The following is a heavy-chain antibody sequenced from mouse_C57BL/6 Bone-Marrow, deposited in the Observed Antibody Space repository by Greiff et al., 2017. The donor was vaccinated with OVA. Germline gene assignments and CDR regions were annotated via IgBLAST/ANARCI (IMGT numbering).Heavy chain of an antibody. D-gene: IGHD2-3*01. CDR3: AREGDGYYWYFDV. V-gene: IGHV1-81*01. CDR1: GYTFTSYG. CDR2: IYPRSGNT. Sequence: QLQQSGAELARPGASVKLSCKASGYTFTSYGISWVKQRTGQGLEWIGEIYPRSGNTYYNEKFKGKATLTADKSSSTAYMELRSLTSEDSAVYFCAREGDGYYWYFDVWGTGTTVTVSS. J-gene: IGHJ1*03.